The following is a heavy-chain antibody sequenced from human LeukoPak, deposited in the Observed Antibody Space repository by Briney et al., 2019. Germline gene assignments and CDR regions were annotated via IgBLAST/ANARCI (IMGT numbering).Heavy chain of an antibody. Sequence: GASVKVSCKASGYTFTGYYMHWVRQAPGQGLEWMGWINPNSGGTNYAQKFQGRVTMTRDTSISTAYVELSRLRSDDTAVYYCARGRRSGSPLYNWFDPWGQGTLVTVSS. D-gene: IGHD1-26*01. J-gene: IGHJ5*02. CDR2: INPNSGGT. V-gene: IGHV1-2*02. CDR1: GYTFTGYY. CDR3: ARGRRSGSPLYNWFDP.